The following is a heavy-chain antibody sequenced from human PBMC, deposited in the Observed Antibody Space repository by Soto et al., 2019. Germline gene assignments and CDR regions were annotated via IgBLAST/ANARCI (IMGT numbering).Heavy chain of an antibody. D-gene: IGHD6-19*01. V-gene: IGHV1-24*01. CDR1: GYTLTELS. CDR2: FDPEDGET. CDR3: ATEVLLKYSGWPTYYFDY. J-gene: IGHJ4*02. Sequence: ASVKVSCKVSGYTLTELSMHWVRQAPGKGLEWMGGFDPEDGETSYAQKFQSRVTMTEDTSTDTAYMELSSLRSEDTAVYYCATEVLLKYSGWPTYYFDYWGEGTLVTVSS.